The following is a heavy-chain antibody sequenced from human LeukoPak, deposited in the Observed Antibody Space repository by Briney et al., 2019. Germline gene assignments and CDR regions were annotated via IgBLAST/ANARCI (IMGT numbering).Heavy chain of an antibody. Sequence: PGGSLRLSCAASGFSLSDYTMNWVRQAPGKGLEWVSSISGGGRSIYYVDSVKRRFTISRDNAKNSLYLQMNSLRAEDTAVYYCARDYFYCGGDCFVDYWGRGTLVTVSS. V-gene: IGHV3-21*01. J-gene: IGHJ4*02. CDR3: ARDYFYCGGDCFVDY. CDR1: GFSLSDYT. D-gene: IGHD2-21*02. CDR2: ISGGGRSI.